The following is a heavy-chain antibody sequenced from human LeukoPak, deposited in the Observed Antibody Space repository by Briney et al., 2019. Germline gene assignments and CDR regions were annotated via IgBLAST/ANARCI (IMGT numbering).Heavy chain of an antibody. CDR2: IYYSGST. D-gene: IGHD3-3*01. V-gene: IGHV4-59*01. CDR3: ARAFDFWSGTDAFDI. Sequence: SATLSLTCTVSGGSISSYYWSWIRQPPGKGLEWIGYIYYSGSTNYNPSLKSRVTISVDTSKNQFSLKLSSVTAADTAVYYCARAFDFWSGTDAFDIWGQGTMVTVSS. J-gene: IGHJ3*02. CDR1: GGSISSYY.